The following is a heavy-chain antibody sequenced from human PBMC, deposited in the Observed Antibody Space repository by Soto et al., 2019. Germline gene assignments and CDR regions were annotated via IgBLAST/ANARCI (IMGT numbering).Heavy chain of an antibody. D-gene: IGHD4-17*01. CDR2: MNPNSGDT. J-gene: IGHJ4*02. CDR3: ARTLYGDNVDY. Sequence: QVQLVQSGAEVKKPGASVKVSCKASGYTFTSYDINWVRQATGQGLEWMGWMNPNSGDTGYAQKFQGRVTMTSTTTITTAYMKLRSLRSEDTAVYYYARTLYGDNVDYRGQGTLVTVSS. V-gene: IGHV1-8*01. CDR1: GYTFTSYD.